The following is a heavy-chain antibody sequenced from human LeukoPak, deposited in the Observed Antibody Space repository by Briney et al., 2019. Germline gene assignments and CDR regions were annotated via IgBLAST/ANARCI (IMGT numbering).Heavy chain of an antibody. J-gene: IGHJ4*02. CDR3: AKDYYESSGYQDY. Sequence: GASVKVSCKASVYTFTGYFMHWVRQAPGQGLEWMGWINPNTGGTNYAQKFQGRVTMTGDTSISTAYMELSRLRSDDTAAYYCAKDYYESSGYQDYWGQGTLVTVSS. D-gene: IGHD3-22*01. V-gene: IGHV1-2*02. CDR1: VYTFTGYF. CDR2: INPNTGGT.